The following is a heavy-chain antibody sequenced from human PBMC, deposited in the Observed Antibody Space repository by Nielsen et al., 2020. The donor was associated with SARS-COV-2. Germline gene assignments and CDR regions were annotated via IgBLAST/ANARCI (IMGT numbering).Heavy chain of an antibody. D-gene: IGHD2-8*01. CDR3: ARDNGRQDYYGMDV. Sequence: SETLSLTCTVSGGFISSYYWSWIRQPPGKGLEWIGYIYYSGSTNYNPSLKSRVTISVDTSKNQFSLKLSSVTAADTAVYYCARDNGRQDYYGMDVWGQGTTVTVSS. CDR1: GGFISSYY. V-gene: IGHV4-59*01. J-gene: IGHJ6*02. CDR2: IYYSGST.